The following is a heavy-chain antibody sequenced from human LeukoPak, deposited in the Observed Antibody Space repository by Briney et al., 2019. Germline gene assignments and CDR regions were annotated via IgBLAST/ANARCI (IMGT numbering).Heavy chain of an antibody. J-gene: IGHJ4*02. Sequence: GGSLRLSCAASGFTFHDYGMSWVRQSPGKGLEWVSGINWNGDRTGYADSVKGRFTISRDNAKKSLYLQMNGLRAEDTALYYCARRDYYGSGSPDFWGQGTLVTVSS. V-gene: IGHV3-20*04. CDR1: GFTFHDYG. CDR3: ARRDYYGSGSPDF. CDR2: INWNGDRT. D-gene: IGHD3-10*01.